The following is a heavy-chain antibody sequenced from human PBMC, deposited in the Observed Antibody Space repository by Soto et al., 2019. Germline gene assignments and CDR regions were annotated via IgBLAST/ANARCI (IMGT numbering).Heavy chain of an antibody. CDR2: ISYSGST. V-gene: IGHV4-59*01. CDR3: ARDLKEYCSDGKCNWFDP. D-gene: IGHD2-15*01. Sequence: PSETLSLTCTVPGASITTYYWSWIRQPPGKGLEWIGYISYSGSTDYNPSLKSRVTISFDASKNQISLQVRSATAADAAVYYCARDLKEYCSDGKCNWFDPWGQGTLVTVSS. CDR1: GASITTYY. J-gene: IGHJ5*02.